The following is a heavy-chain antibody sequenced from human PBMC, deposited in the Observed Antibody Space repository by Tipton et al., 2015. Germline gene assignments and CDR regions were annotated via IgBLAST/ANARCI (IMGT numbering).Heavy chain of an antibody. J-gene: IGHJ4*02. CDR1: GFTVNTKY. D-gene: IGHD1-26*01. CDR2: IRHDGSSK. Sequence: SLRLSCAASGFTVNTKYIHWVRQAPGKGLEWVASIRHDGSSKYYTDSVKGRFTISKVDSKNMLYLQMNSLRAEDAAVYYCARWNGTYPEYYIDYWGQGTVVTVSS. CDR3: ARWNGTYPEYYIDY. V-gene: IGHV3-33*08.